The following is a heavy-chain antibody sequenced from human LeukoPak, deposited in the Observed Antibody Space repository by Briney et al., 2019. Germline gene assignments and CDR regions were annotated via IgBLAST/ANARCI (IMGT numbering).Heavy chain of an antibody. CDR2: ISGSGGIT. D-gene: IGHD1-1*01. CDR1: GFTFNSYA. J-gene: IGHJ4*02. V-gene: IGHV3-23*01. CDR3: AKGVLAVRLES. Sequence: GGSLRLSCAASGFTFNSYAMSWVRQAPGKGLEWVSAISGSGGITYYADSVKGRFTISRDNSKNTLSPQMNSLRAEDTAVYYCAKGVLAVRLESWGQGTLVTVSS.